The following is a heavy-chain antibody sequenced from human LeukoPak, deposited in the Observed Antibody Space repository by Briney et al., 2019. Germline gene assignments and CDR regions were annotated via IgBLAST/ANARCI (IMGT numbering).Heavy chain of an antibody. CDR2: IYYTGST. D-gene: IGHD3-3*02. J-gene: IGHJ4*02. CDR1: GGSISSYH. CDR3: ARGIFGVVTRGPDY. V-gene: IGHV4-59*01. Sequence: SETLSLTCTVSGGSISSYHWSWIRQPPGKGLEWIGYIYYTGSTNYNPSLKSRVTISVDMSKNQFSLKLASVTAADTAVYFCARGIFGVVTRGPDYWGQGSPVTVSS.